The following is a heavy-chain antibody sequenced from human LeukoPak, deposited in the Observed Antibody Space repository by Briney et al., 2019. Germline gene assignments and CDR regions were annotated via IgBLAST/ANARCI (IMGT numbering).Heavy chain of an antibody. J-gene: IGHJ4*02. V-gene: IGHV1-69*05. D-gene: IGHD3-22*01. CDR1: GGTFSRHA. Sequence: SVRVSCKASGGTFSRHAFTWVRQGPGHGLLWVGGVIPIFGTANYAQKFQGRLTMTTDESTSTAYMELSSLRSEDTAVYFCATPYYDTSGYHALDYWGQGTLVTVSS. CDR2: VIPIFGTA. CDR3: ATPYYDTSGYHALDY.